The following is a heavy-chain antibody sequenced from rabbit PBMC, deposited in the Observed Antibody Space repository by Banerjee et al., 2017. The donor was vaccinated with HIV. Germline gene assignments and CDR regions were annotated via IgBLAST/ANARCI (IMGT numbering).Heavy chain of an antibody. CDR3: ARDLAGVIGWNFGL. V-gene: IGHV1S45*01. CDR1: GFSFSSRYV. Sequence: QEQLEESGGDLVKPEGSLTLTCTASGFSFSSRYVMSRVRQAPGKGLEWIGCMNAGTSGSTYYARWAKGRFTISKTSSTTVTLQMTSLTAADTATYFCARDLAGVIGWNFGLWGPGTLVTVS. CDR2: MNAGTSGST. J-gene: IGHJ4*01. D-gene: IGHD4-1*01.